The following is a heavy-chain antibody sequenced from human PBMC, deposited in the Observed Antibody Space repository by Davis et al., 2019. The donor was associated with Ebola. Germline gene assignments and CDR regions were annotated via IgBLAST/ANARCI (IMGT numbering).Heavy chain of an antibody. Sequence: AASVKVSCKASGGTFSSYAISWVRQAPGQGLEWMGWISAYNGNTNYAQKLQGRVTMTTDTSTSTAYMELRSLRSDDTAVYYCARNIVPGSWFDPWGQGTLVTVSS. CDR2: ISAYNGNT. V-gene: IGHV1-18*01. CDR3: ARNIVPGSWFDP. D-gene: IGHD2-8*01. CDR1: GGTFSSYA. J-gene: IGHJ5*02.